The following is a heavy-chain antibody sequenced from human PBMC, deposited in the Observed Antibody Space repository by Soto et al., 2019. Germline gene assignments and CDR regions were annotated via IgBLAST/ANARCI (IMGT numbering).Heavy chain of an antibody. CDR3: AKAVEKSGGWYEILAIWFDP. D-gene: IGHD6-19*01. V-gene: IGHV3-23*01. Sequence: GGSLRLSCAASGFTFSSYAMSWVRQAPGKGLEWVSAISGSGGSTYYADSVKGRFTISRDNSKNTLYLQMNSLRAEDTAVYYCAKAVEKSGGWYEILAIWFDPWGQGTLVTVSS. CDR2: ISGSGGST. CDR1: GFTFSSYA. J-gene: IGHJ5*02.